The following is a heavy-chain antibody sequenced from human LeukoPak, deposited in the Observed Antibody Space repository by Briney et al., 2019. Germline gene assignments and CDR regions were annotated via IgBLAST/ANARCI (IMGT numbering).Heavy chain of an antibody. V-gene: IGHV4-59*08. CDR2: IYYSGST. J-gene: IGHJ4*02. CDR3: ARLYSIGSNNFDY. CDR1: GGSITSYY. D-gene: IGHD6-19*01. Sequence: PSETLSLTCTVSGGSITSYYWSWIWQPPGKGLEWIGYIYYSGSTNYNPSLKSRVTISVGTSKNQFSLKLSSVTAADTAVYYCARLYSIGSNNFDYWGQGTLVTVSS.